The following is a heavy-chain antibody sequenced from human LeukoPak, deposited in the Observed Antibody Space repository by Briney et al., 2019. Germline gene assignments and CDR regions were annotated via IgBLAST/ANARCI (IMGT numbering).Heavy chain of an antibody. D-gene: IGHD6-13*01. J-gene: IGHJ4*02. CDR2: ISGSGDNT. Sequence: GGSLRLSCAASGFTFSSYAMSWVRQAPGKGLEWVSGISGSGDNTYYADSVKGRFTISRDNSKNTLYVQVNSLGTEDTAAYYCARGGSSSSWFYYFDYWGQGTLVTVSS. V-gene: IGHV3-23*01. CDR3: ARGGSSSSWFYYFDY. CDR1: GFTFSSYA.